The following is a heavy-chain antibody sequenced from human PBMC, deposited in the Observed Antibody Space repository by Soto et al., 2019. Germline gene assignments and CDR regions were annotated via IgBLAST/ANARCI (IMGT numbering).Heavy chain of an antibody. CDR1: GFTFSSYG. D-gene: IGHD1-7*01. CDR3: AKDRRAGGNYGFDFDF. V-gene: IGHV3-23*01. Sequence: EVQLLESGGGLVQPGGSLRLSCAASGFTFSSYGMTWVRQAPGKGLEWVSFSGATGAGTYYADSVKGRFTISRDTSKKTLYLQRTCLRADDTSVYYCAKDRRAGGNYGFDFDFWGQGALVIVSS. CDR2: SGATGAGT. J-gene: IGHJ5*01.